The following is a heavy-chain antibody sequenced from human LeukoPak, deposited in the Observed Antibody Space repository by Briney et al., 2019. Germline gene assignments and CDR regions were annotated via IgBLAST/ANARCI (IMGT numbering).Heavy chain of an antibody. D-gene: IGHD3-22*01. CDR3: AHSTNYYDSSGYRHDAFDI. Sequence: ESGPTLVKPTQTLTLTCTFSGFSLSTSGVGVGWIRQPPGKALEWLALIYWDDDKRYSPSLKSRLTITKDTSKNQVVLTMTNMDPVDTATYYCAHSTNYYDSSGYRHDAFDIRGQGTMVTVSS. CDR1: GFSLSTSGVG. CDR2: IYWDDDK. V-gene: IGHV2-5*02. J-gene: IGHJ3*02.